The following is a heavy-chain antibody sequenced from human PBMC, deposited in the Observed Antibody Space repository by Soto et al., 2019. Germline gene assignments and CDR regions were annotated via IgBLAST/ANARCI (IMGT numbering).Heavy chain of an antibody. CDR1: GDSISGYS. V-gene: IGHV4-59*08. J-gene: IGHJ4*02. Sequence: QVQLQVSGPGLVKPSETLSLTCTVSGDSISGYSWSWIRQPPGKGLEWIGYIYYTGSTNYSPSLMSRVTISVDTSKNQFSLKLSSVTAADTAVYYCARQSSLAAVVDWGQGTLVTVSS. D-gene: IGHD6-13*01. CDR3: ARQSSLAAVVD. CDR2: IYYTGST.